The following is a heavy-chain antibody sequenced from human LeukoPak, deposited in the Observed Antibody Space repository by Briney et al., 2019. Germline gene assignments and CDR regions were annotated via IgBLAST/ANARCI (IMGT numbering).Heavy chain of an antibody. CDR1: GFTVSSNY. V-gene: IGHV3-53*01. CDR2: IYSGGST. D-gene: IGHD1-26*01. Sequence: PGGSLRLSCVASGFTVSSNYVSWVRQAPGKGLEGVSVIYSGGSTYYADSVKGRFTISRDNSKNTVYLQMNSLRAEDTAIYYCARDSDYYAFTYWGHGTLVTVSS. CDR3: ARDSDYYAFTY. J-gene: IGHJ4*01.